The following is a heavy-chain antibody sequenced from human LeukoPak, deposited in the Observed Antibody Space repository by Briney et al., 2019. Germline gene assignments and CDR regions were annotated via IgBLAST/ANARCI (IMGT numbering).Heavy chain of an antibody. V-gene: IGHV1-2*02. J-gene: IGHJ3*01. D-gene: IGHD5-18*01. Sequence: ASVKASCKASGYTFTDYYIHWVRQAPGQGLEWMGWIKPNSGGTKYAQKFQGRVTLTRDTSISSAHMELSSLRSDDTAVYYCARGSPSRERQPFHFWGQGTMVTVSS. CDR2: IKPNSGGT. CDR3: ARGSPSRERQPFHF. CDR1: GYTFTDYY.